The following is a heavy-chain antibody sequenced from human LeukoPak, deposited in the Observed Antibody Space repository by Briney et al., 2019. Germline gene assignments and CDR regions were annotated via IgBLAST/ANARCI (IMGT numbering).Heavy chain of an antibody. Sequence: GASVKVSCKASGYSFTGYYMHWVRQAPGQGLEWMGWINPNSGGTNYAQKFQGRVTMTRDTSISTAYMELSRLRSDDTAVYYCASGERVVTALPGYYFDYWGQGTLVTVSS. CDR2: INPNSGGT. V-gene: IGHV1-2*02. CDR3: ASGERVVTALPGYYFDY. J-gene: IGHJ4*02. CDR1: GYSFTGYY. D-gene: IGHD2-21*02.